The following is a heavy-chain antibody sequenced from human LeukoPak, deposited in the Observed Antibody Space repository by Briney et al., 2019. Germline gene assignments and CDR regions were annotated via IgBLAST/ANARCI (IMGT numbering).Heavy chain of an antibody. Sequence: GGSLRLSCAASGFAFNNYAVSWVRQAPGKGLEWVSGISASGGTTYYADSVKGRFTISRDNSKNILYLEMNSLRAEDTAIYYCVKAESGAGPGEFDYWGQGTLVTVSS. CDR2: ISASGGTT. J-gene: IGHJ4*02. CDR1: GFAFNNYA. V-gene: IGHV3-23*01. CDR3: VKAESGAGPGEFDY. D-gene: IGHD7-27*01.